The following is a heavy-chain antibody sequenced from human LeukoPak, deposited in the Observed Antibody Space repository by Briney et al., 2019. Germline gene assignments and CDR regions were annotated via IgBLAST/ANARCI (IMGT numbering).Heavy chain of an antibody. V-gene: IGHV1-18*01. Sequence: ASVKVSCKASGYTFSSYGITWVRQAPGQGLGWMGWISAYNGDKDYAQKFQGRITMTTDTSAPTAYLELRSLRSDDTALYYCARDLTTYGQRSFFDYWGQGTLVTVSS. J-gene: IGHJ4*02. CDR1: GYTFSSYG. D-gene: IGHD1-26*01. CDR2: ISAYNGDK. CDR3: ARDLTTYGQRSFFDY.